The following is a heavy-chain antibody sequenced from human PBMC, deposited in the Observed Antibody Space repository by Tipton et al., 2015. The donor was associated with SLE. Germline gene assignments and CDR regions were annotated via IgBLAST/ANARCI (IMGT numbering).Heavy chain of an antibody. CDR3: ARGPGYSGSYSYYYYYYMDV. V-gene: IGHV4-59*08. Sequence: TLSLTCTVSGGSISSYYWGWIRQPPGKGLEWIGYISYGGGTNYNPSLKSRVTISVDTAKNQFSLKLTSVTAADTAVYYCARGPGYSGSYSYYYYYYMDVWGKGTTVTVSS. D-gene: IGHD5-12*01. J-gene: IGHJ6*03. CDR2: ISYGGGT. CDR1: GGSISSYY.